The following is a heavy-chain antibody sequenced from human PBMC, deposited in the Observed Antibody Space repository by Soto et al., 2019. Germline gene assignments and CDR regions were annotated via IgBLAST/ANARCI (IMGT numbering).Heavy chain of an antibody. D-gene: IGHD2-21*02. CDR2: IYYSGST. V-gene: IGHV4-59*08. J-gene: IGHJ5*02. Sequence: QVQLQESGPGLVKPSETLSLTCTVSGGSISSYYWSWIRQPPGKGLEWIGYIYYSGSTNYNPSLHRRVTRSVAMSKHQLSLKLRSVTAADTAVYYCARQIVVVTAGWFDPWGQGTLVTVSS. CDR1: GGSISSYY. CDR3: ARQIVVVTAGWFDP.